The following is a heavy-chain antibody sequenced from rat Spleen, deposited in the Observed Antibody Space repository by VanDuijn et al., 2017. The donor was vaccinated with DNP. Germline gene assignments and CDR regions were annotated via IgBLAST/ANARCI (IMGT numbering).Heavy chain of an antibody. CDR2: IIFDGSPT. D-gene: IGHD1-12*02. J-gene: IGHJ4*01. CDR3: ARVGDFHDGGDGDVLDA. CDR1: GFTFSDYN. V-gene: IGHV5-7*01. Sequence: EVQLVESGGGLVQPGRSLKLSCEASGFTFSDYNMAWVRQAPKKGLEWVTTIIFDGSPTYYRDSVKGRFMISRDDTKNTLSLQMNSLRSEDTATYYCARVGDFHDGGDGDVLDAWGQGTSVTVSS.